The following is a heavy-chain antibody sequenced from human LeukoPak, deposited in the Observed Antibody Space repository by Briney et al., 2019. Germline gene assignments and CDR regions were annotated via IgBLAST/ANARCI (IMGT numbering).Heavy chain of an antibody. Sequence: SVKVSCKASGGTFGSYAISWVRQAPGQGLEWMGGIIPIFGTANYAQKFQGRVTITTDESTSTAYMELSSLRSEDTAVYYCARDRGCSSTSCYRLSHFDYWGQGTLVTVSS. CDR1: GGTFGSYA. CDR3: ARDRGCSSTSCYRLSHFDY. J-gene: IGHJ4*02. V-gene: IGHV1-69*05. CDR2: IIPIFGTA. D-gene: IGHD2-2*01.